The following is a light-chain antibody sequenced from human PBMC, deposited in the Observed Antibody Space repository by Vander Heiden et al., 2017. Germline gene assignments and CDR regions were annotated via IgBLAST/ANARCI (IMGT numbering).Light chain of an antibody. Sequence: DIQMTQSPSSLSASVGDRVTITCRASQSISSYLNWYQQKPGKAPKLLIYAASSLQSGVPSRFSGSASGTDFTLSIRMLHPEDFATYYCQGSDSTPNTFGQGTKVEIK. CDR2: AAS. V-gene: IGKV1-39*01. CDR3: QGSDSTPNT. CDR1: QSISSY. J-gene: IGKJ1*01.